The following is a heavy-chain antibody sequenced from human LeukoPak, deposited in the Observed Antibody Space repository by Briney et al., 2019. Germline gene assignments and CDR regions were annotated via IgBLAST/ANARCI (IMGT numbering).Heavy chain of an antibody. D-gene: IGHD1-7*01. CDR2: MNIRGSPT. CDR1: GFTFSSYS. Sequence: GGSLRLSCAASGFTFSSYSMNWVRQAPGKGLQWIAYMNIRGSPTFYADSVKGRFTISRDSVKNSVFLQMNSLRGEDTAVYFCAREPASGGNFLDHWGQGIMVTVFS. J-gene: IGHJ4*02. V-gene: IGHV3-48*01. CDR3: AREPASGGNFLDH.